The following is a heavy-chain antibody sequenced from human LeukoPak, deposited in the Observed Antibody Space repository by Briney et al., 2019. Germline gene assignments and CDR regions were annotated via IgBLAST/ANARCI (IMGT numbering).Heavy chain of an antibody. CDR1: GYPFTKWE. J-gene: IGHJ5*02. V-gene: IGHV1-8*01. Sequence: ASVKVSCKTSGYPFTKWEINWVRQAAGQGLEWLGWVHPDNGNTYAQRFRGRVTMSRDTSTTTAYMELSGLRSYDTAVYFCATGPRNDPWGQGTLVTVSS. D-gene: IGHD1-14*01. CDR2: VHPDNGNT. CDR3: ATGPRNDP.